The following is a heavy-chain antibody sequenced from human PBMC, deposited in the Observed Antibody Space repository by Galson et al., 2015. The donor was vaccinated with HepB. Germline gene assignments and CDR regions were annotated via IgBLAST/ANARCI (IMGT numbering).Heavy chain of an antibody. CDR2: IYYSGST. J-gene: IGHJ4*02. D-gene: IGHD3-22*01. CDR1: GGSISSYY. Sequence: SETLSLTCTVSGGSISSYYWSWIRQPPGKGLEWIGYIYYSGSTNYNPSLKSRVTISVDTSKNQFSLKLSSVTAADTAVYYCTRGSYDSSGYYYPTLYHFDYWGQGTLVTVSS. V-gene: IGHV4-59*01. CDR3: TRGSYDSSGYYYPTLYHFDY.